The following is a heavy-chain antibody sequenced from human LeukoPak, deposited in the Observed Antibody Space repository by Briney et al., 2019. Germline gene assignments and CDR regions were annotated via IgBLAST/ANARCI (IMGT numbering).Heavy chain of an antibody. CDR2: IDHSGST. V-gene: IGHV4-34*01. J-gene: IGHJ5*02. CDR1: GGSFSGYY. D-gene: IGHD2-2*02. Sequence: SVTQSLMCAVCGGSFSGYYWSWMRQPPGKGLEGIGEIDHSGSTNYNPSLKSRVTISVDTSKNQFSLKLSSVTAADTAVYYCARGYCSSTSCYISWFDPWGQGTLVTVSS. CDR3: ARGYCSSTSCYISWFDP.